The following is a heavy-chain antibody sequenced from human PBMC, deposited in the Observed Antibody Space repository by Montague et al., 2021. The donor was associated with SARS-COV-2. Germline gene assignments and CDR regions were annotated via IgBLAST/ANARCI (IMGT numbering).Heavy chain of an antibody. J-gene: IGHJ4*02. D-gene: IGHD3-22*01. CDR2: VYHTGST. CDR1: GVSISSGSYY. CDR3: VREKYYFDDSGSK. V-gene: IGHV4-61*01. Sequence: SETLSLTRSVSGVSISSGSYYWSWVRQPPGKGLEWIGYVYHTGSTNYNPSLKSRVTLPIDTSKNQFSLNLTSVTAADTAVYYCVREKYYFDDSGSKWGQGTLVTV.